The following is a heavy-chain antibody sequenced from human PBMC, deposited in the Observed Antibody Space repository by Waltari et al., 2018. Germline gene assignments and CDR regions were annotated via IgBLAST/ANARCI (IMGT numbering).Heavy chain of an antibody. Sequence: QLQLQESGPGLVKPSETLSLTCTVSGGSISSSSYYWGWIRQPPGKGLEWIGSIYYRGSTYYNPSLKSRVTISVDTSKNQFSLKLSSVTAADTAVYYCARRDCSSTSCYGPLDVWGQGTTVTVSS. V-gene: IGHV4-39*01. CDR2: IYYRGST. D-gene: IGHD2-2*01. J-gene: IGHJ6*02. CDR3: ARRDCSSTSCYGPLDV. CDR1: GGSISSSSYY.